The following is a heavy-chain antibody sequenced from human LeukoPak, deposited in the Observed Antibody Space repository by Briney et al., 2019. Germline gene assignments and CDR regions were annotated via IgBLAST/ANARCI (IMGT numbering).Heavy chain of an antibody. Sequence: PGGSLRLSCAAPGFTFSTYSRNWAPQAPGKGLEWVSYISSSSGTIYYADSVKGRFTISRDNAKSSLYLQMNSLRADDTAVYYCERESAPAAFDHWGRGTLVTVSS. CDR3: ERESAPAAFDH. CDR1: GFTFSTYS. V-gene: IGHV3-48*01. CDR2: ISSSSGTI. J-gene: IGHJ4*02.